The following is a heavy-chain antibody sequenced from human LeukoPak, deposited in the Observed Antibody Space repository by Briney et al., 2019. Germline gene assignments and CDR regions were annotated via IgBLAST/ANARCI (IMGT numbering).Heavy chain of an antibody. CDR1: GGSIRSYY. CDR2: IYYSGGT. J-gene: IGHJ4*02. V-gene: IGHV4-59*08. CDR3: ARTYCSGGSCHFDY. Sequence: SETLSLTCTVSGGSIRSYYWSWIRQPPGKGLEWIGYIYYSGGTDSNPSLKSRVTISVDTSKNQFSLKLSSVTAADTAVYYCARTYCSGGSCHFDYWGQGTLVTVSS. D-gene: IGHD2-15*01.